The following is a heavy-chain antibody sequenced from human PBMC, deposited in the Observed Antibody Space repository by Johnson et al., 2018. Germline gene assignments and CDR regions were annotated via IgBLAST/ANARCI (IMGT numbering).Heavy chain of an antibody. Sequence: QVQLQESGPGLVKPSQTLSLTCIVSGGSITRGSYYWTWIRQPAGKGLEWIGRMYTTGTTTYNPSLRSRVTISDDTSRNQFSLKLTSVTAPDTAVYYFGRGPRGDYDGLLVDIWGQGTMFTVSS. CDR3: GRGPRGDYDGLLVDI. CDR2: MYTTGTT. J-gene: IGHJ3*02. D-gene: IGHD4-17*01. CDR1: GGSITRGSYY. V-gene: IGHV4-61*02.